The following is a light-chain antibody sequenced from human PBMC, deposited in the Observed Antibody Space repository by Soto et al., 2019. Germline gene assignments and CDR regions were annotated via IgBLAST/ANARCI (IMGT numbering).Light chain of an antibody. CDR1: SSDVGGYGY. J-gene: IGLJ1*01. V-gene: IGLV2-14*01. Sequence: SALTQPASVSGSPGQSITVSCTGTSSDVGGYGYVSWYQQHPGKAPKLLIYEVINRHSGVSNRFSGSKSDNTASLTISGLQAEDEADYYCSSYTSSSTYVFGSGTKVTVL. CDR2: EVI. CDR3: SSYTSSSTYV.